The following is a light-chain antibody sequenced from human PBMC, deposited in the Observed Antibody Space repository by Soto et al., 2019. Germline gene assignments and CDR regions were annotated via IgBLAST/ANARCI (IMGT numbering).Light chain of an antibody. J-gene: IGLJ2*01. V-gene: IGLV2-14*01. Sequence: QSALTQPASVSGSPGQSITISCTGTSSDVGGYNYVSWYQQHPGKAPKLMIYNVSNRPSGVSNRFSGSKSGNTASLTISWLQAEDEGHYYCSSFTSTHTVLFGGGTKLTVL. CDR3: SSFTSTHTVL. CDR1: SSDVGGYNY. CDR2: NVS.